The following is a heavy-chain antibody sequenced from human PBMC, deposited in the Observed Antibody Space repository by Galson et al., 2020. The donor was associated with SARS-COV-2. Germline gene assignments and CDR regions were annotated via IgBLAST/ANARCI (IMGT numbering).Heavy chain of an antibody. J-gene: IGHJ4*02. CDR1: GFTFHTSA. CDR3: ARERPYYGDYYFDY. V-gene: IGHV3-30*01. D-gene: IGHD4-17*01. Sequence: GGSLRLSCAASGFTFHTSAMHWVRQAPGKGLEWVAVISYDGADKYYADSVKGRFTISSDNSKTTLYLQMNSLRAEDTAMYFCARERPYYGDYYFDYWGQGTLVTVSS. CDR2: ISYDGADK.